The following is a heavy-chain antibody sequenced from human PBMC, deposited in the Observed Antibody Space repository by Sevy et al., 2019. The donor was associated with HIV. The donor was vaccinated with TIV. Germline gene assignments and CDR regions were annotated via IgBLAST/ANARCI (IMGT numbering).Heavy chain of an antibody. CDR3: ATDLGERDGYSSGWYGGG. CDR2: FDPEDGET. V-gene: IGHV1-24*01. Sequence: ASVKVSCKVSGYTLTELSMHWVRQAPGKGLEWMGGFDPEDGETIYAQKFQGRVTMTVDTSTDTAYMELGSLRSEDTAVYYCATDLGERDGYSSGWYGGGWGQGTLVTVSS. J-gene: IGHJ4*02. CDR1: GYTLTELS. D-gene: IGHD6-19*01.